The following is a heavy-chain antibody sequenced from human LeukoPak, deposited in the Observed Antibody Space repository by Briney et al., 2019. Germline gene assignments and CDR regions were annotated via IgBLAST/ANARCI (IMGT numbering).Heavy chain of an antibody. CDR2: IYHSGNT. J-gene: IGHJ4*02. D-gene: IGHD2-2*01. V-gene: IGHV4-30-4*02. CDR3: ARETFHCTTAICYPYYFDF. Sequence: SDTLSLTCSVCGGSINPGDYFWSWIRQHPGKGLEWVGYIYHSGNTYYNQSLRSRLTISVDTSKNQFSLKLSSVTAADTPVYYCARETFHCTTAICYPYYFDFWGQGILVTVSS. CDR1: GGSINPGDYF.